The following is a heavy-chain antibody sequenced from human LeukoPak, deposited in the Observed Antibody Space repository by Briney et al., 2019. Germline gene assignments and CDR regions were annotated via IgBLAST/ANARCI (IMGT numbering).Heavy chain of an antibody. J-gene: IGHJ4*02. CDR2: KKQDGSEK. V-gene: IGHV3-7*01. CDR3: VRDNPRCCGVIPTNIDDY. Sequence: GGSLRLSCAASGFTFSSYWMSWARQAPGKGLEWVANKKQDGSEKYYVDSVKGRFTISRDNAKNSLYLQMNSLRAEDTAVYYCVRDNPRCCGVIPTNIDDYWGQGTLVTVSS. CDR1: GFTFSSYW. D-gene: IGHD2-21*01.